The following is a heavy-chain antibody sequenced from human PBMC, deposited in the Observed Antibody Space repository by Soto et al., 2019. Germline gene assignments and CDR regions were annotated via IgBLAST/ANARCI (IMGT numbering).Heavy chain of an antibody. V-gene: IGHV3-48*02. D-gene: IGHD3-3*01. Sequence: GGSLRLSCAASGFTFGSYSMNWVRQAPGKGLEWISYISTTSSSIYYADSVKGRFTISRDNAKNSLFLQMNSLRDEDTAVYYCARKGVAFDYWGQGALVTVSS. CDR1: GFTFGSYS. CDR3: ARKGVAFDY. CDR2: ISTTSSSI. J-gene: IGHJ4*02.